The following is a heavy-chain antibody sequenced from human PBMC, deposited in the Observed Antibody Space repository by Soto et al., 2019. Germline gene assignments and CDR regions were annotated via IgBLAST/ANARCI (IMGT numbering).Heavy chain of an antibody. J-gene: IGHJ4*02. Sequence: GGSLRLSCAASGFTFTRYSMNWVRQAPGKGLEWVSSISSTTNYIYYGDSMKGRFAISRDNGKNSLYLEMHSLRAEDTAVYYCARESEDLTSNFDYWGQGTLVTVSS. CDR1: GFTFTRYS. V-gene: IGHV3-21*06. CDR3: ARESEDLTSNFDY. CDR2: ISSTTNYI.